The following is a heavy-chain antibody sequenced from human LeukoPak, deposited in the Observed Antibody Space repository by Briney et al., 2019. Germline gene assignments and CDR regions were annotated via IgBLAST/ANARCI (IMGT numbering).Heavy chain of an antibody. Sequence: GGSLRLSCAASGFTFSDYYMSWVRQAPGKGLGFGSYISMSGSTIYYADSVKGRFTISRDNAKNSLYLQMNSARAECAPEYYLARSISKWNWFDPWGQGTLVTVSS. CDR1: GFTFSDYY. V-gene: IGHV3-11*01. CDR2: ISMSGSTI. D-gene: IGHD6-6*01. CDR3: ARSISKWNWFDP. J-gene: IGHJ5*02.